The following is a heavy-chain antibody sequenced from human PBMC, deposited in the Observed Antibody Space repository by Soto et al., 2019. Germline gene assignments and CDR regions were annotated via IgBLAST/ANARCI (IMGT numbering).Heavy chain of an antibody. V-gene: IGHV4-34*01. CDR2: INHSGST. CDR3: ARGLRYYGSGSYLGFDY. J-gene: IGHJ4*02. CDR1: GGSFSGYY. Sequence: SETLSLTCAVYGGSFSGYYWGWIRQPPGKGLEWIGEINHSGSTNYNPSLKSRVTISVDTSKNQFSLKLSSVTAADTAVYYCARGLRYYGSGSYLGFDYWGQGTLVTVSS. D-gene: IGHD3-10*01.